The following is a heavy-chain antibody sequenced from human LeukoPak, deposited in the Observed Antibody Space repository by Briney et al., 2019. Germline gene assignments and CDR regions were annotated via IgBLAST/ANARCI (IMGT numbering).Heavy chain of an antibody. V-gene: IGHV1-2*06. J-gene: IGHJ5*02. CDR2: INPSSGGT. Sequence: GASVKVSCKASGGTFSSYIISWVRQAPGQGLEWMGRINPSSGGTNYAQKFQGRVTMTRDTSISTAYMELSRLRSDDTAVYYCARDDNSGYYSGPWGQGTLVTVSS. D-gene: IGHD3-22*01. CDR3: ARDDNSGYYSGP. CDR1: GGTFSSYI.